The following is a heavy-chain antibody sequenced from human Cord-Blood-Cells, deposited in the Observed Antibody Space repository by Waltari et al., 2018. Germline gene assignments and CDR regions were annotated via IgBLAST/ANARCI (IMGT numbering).Heavy chain of an antibody. CDR1: GFTFTSYG. CDR3: ARGVSGYYYDSSGDY. V-gene: IGHV3-33*01. CDR2: IWYDGSNK. D-gene: IGHD3-22*01. J-gene: IGHJ4*02. Sequence: QVQLVESGGGVVQPGRSLRLTSAASGFTFTSYGMHWVGQAPGKGLGWVAVIWYDGSNKYYADSVKGRFTISRDNSKNTLYLQMNSLRAEDTAVYYCARGVSGYYYDSSGDYWGQGTLVTVSS.